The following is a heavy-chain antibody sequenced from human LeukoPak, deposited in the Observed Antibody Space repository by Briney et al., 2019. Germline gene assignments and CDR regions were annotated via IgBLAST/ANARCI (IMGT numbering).Heavy chain of an antibody. CDR2: INWNGGST. J-gene: IGHJ5*02. Sequence: GGSLRLSCAASGFTYDDHGMNWVRQAPGKGLEWVSGINWNGGSTGYADSVKGRFTISRDNAKNSLYLQMNSLRAEDTALYYCARDRMVRGRNWFDPWGQGTLVTVSS. D-gene: IGHD3-10*01. CDR1: GFTYDDHG. V-gene: IGHV3-20*04. CDR3: ARDRMVRGRNWFDP.